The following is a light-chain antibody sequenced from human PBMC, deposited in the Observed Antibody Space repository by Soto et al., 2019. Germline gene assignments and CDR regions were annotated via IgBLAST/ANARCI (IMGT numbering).Light chain of an antibody. V-gene: IGKV1-27*01. CDR1: QGIGVY. J-gene: IGKJ4*01. CDR3: QKYNSAPLT. CDR2: AAS. Sequence: DIQMTQSPSSLSASLGDRVTITCRASQGIGVYLAWFQQKPGNVPRLLIYAASTLQSGVPSRFSGSGSGTDFTLTISSLQPEDGATYYCQKYNSAPLTFGGGTKVEIK.